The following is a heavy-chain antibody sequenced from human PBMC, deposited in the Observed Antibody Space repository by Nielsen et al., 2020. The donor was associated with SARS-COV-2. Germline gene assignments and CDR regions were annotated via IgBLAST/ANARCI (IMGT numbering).Heavy chain of an antibody. CDR3: AKDHITGTTNYYYYYGMDV. CDR2: ISGSGGST. V-gene: IGHV3-23*01. Sequence: GESLKISCAASGFTFSSYAMSWVRQAPGKGLEWVSAISGSGGSTYYADSVKGRFTISRDNSKNTLYLQMNSLRAEDTAVYYCAKDHITGTTNYYYYYGMDVWGQGTTVTVSS. J-gene: IGHJ6*02. CDR1: GFTFSSYA. D-gene: IGHD1-7*01.